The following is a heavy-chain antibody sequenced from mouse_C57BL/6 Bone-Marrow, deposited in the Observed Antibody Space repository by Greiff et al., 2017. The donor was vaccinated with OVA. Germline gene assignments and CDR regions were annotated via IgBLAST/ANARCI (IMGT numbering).Heavy chain of an antibody. D-gene: IGHD1-1*01. Sequence: VKLVESDAELVKPGASVKISCKVSGYTFTDHTIHWMKQRPEQGLEWIGYIYPRDGSTKYNEKFKGKATLTADKSSSTAYMQLNSLTSEDSAVYFCAREYYGSSYDFDYWGQGTTLTVSS. CDR1: GYTFTDHT. CDR2: IYPRDGST. J-gene: IGHJ2*01. V-gene: IGHV1-78*01. CDR3: AREYYGSSYDFDY.